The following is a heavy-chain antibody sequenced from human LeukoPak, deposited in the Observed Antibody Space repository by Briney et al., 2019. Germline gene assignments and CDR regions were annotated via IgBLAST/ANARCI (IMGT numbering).Heavy chain of an antibody. D-gene: IGHD2-15*01. CDR2: ISAYNGDT. CDR3: ARDRRYCRGGRCYRNGMEV. V-gene: IGHV1-18*01. Sequence: ASVKVSCKASGYTFISYGINWVRQAPGQGLEWMGWISAYNGDTNYAQKLQGRVTVTTDTSTRTAYMELRGLRSDDTAVYYCARDRRYCRGGRCYRNGMEVWGQGTTVTVSS. J-gene: IGHJ6*02. CDR1: GYTFISYG.